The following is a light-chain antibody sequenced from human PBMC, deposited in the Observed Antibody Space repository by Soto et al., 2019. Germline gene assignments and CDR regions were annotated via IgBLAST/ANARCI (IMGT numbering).Light chain of an antibody. CDR1: QDISKF. Sequence: DIQLTQSPSSLSASIADRAAFPCQASQDISKFLNWYQHKPGKAPKLLIYDASNLDTGVPSRFTGSGSGTDFTFTITSLQPDDAATYYCQQYASPPITFGQGTRLEIK. CDR2: DAS. J-gene: IGKJ5*01. CDR3: QQYASPPIT. V-gene: IGKV1-33*01.